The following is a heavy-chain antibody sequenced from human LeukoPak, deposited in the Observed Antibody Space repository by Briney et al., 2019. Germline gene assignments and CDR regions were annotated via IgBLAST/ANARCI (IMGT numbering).Heavy chain of an antibody. CDR3: AKLSNLNTSNAFDI. CDR2: IFPGDSDT. J-gene: IGHJ3*02. D-gene: IGHD1-26*01. Sequence: GESLKISCQGSGYSFISYWIAWVRQMPGKGLEWIGVIFPGDSDTTYSPSFQGQVTISADKSISTAYLQWSSLKASDTAMYYCAKLSNLNTSNAFDIWGQGTMVTVSS. CDR1: GYSFISYW. V-gene: IGHV5-51*01.